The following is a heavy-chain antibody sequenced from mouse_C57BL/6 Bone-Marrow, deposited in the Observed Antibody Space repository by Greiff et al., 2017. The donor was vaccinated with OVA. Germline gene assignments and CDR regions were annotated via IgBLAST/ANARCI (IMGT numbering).Heavy chain of an antibody. V-gene: IGHV1-7*01. CDR3: SRRGNYGSSYSWFAY. CDR2: INPSSGYT. Sequence: QVQLQQSGAELAKPGASVKLSCKASGYTFTSYWMHWVQQRPGQGLEWIGYINPSSGYTTYNQKFKDKATLTADKSSSTAYMQLSSLKYEDSEVYYCSRRGNYGSSYSWFAYWGQGTLVTVSA. D-gene: IGHD1-1*01. CDR1: GYTFTSYW. J-gene: IGHJ3*01.